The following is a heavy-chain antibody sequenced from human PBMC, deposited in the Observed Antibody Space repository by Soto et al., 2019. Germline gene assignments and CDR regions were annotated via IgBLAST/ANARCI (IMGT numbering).Heavy chain of an antibody. CDR3: ASCRMYIVVVVAATRYYYGMDV. Sequence: SETLSLTCAVYGGSFSGYYWSWIRQPPGKGLEWIGEINHSGSTNYNPSLKSRVTISVDTSKNHFSLKLSSVTAADTAVYYCASCRMYIVVVVAATRYYYGMDVWGQGTTVTVSS. V-gene: IGHV4-34*01. D-gene: IGHD2-15*01. CDR1: GGSFSGYY. J-gene: IGHJ6*02. CDR2: INHSGST.